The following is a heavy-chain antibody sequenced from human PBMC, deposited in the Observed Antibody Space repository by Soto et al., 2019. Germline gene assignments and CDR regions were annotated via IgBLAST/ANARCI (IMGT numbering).Heavy chain of an antibody. D-gene: IGHD3-3*01. CDR2: IIPILGIA. CDR3: ARDLPRGYDFWSGDDY. V-gene: IGHV1-69*08. CDR1: GGTFSSYT. Sequence: QVQLVQSGAEVKKPGSSVKVSCKASGGTFSSYTISWVRQAPGQGLEWMGRIIPILGIANYAQKFQGRVTITADKSTSTAYMELSSLRSEDTAVYYCARDLPRGYDFWSGDDYWGQGTLVTVSS. J-gene: IGHJ4*02.